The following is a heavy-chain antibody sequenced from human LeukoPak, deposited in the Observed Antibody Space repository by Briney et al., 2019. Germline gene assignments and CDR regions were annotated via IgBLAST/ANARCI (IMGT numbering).Heavy chain of an antibody. CDR1: GGSISSGGYS. J-gene: IGHJ4*02. V-gene: IGHV4-30-2*01. CDR2: IYHSGST. D-gene: IGHD3-22*01. CDR3: ARARGDPVYDSSGYYYFDH. Sequence: SQTLSLTCAVSGGSISSGGYSWSWIRQPPGKGLEWIGYIYHSGSTYYNPSLKSRVTISVDRSKNQFSLKLSSVTAADTAVYYCARARGDPVYDSSGYYYFDHWGQGTLVTVSS.